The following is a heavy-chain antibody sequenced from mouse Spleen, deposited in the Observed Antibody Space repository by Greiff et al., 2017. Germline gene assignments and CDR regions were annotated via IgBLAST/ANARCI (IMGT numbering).Heavy chain of an antibody. D-gene: IGHD1-1*01. Sequence: VQLQQSGPELVKPGASVKISCKASGYTFTDYYMNWVKQSHGKSLEWIGDINPNNGGTSYNQKFKGKATLTVDKSSSTAYMELRSLTSEDSAVYYCARKGYYYGSRAMDYWGQGTSVTVSS. CDR1: GYTFTDYY. CDR2: INPNNGGT. J-gene: IGHJ4*01. CDR3: ARKGYYYGSRAMDY. V-gene: IGHV1-26*01.